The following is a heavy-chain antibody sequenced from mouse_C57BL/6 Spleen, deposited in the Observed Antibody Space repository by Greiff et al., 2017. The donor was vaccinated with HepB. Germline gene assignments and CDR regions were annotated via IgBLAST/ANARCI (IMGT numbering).Heavy chain of an antibody. Sequence: QVQLQQSGAELVRPGASVKLSCKASGYTFTDYYINWVKQRPGQGLEWIARIYPGSGNTYYNEKFKGKATLTAEKSSSTAYMQLSSLTSEDSAVYFCARSPPNVPAYFDVWGTGTTVTVSS. J-gene: IGHJ1*03. CDR1: GYTFTDYY. CDR2: IYPGSGNT. D-gene: IGHD4-1*01. V-gene: IGHV1-76*01. CDR3: ARSPPNVPAYFDV.